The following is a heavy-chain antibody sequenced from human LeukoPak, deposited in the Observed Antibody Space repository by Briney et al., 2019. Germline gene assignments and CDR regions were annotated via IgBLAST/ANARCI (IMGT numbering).Heavy chain of an antibody. Sequence: SETLSLTCGVSGYSIGSGYYWGWIRQPPGKGLEWIGSIYHSGRTYYNSSLKSRVTISVDTSKNQFSLKLNSVTAADTAVYYCAREDYDTSGYYRPYWGQGTLVTVAS. CDR1: GYSIGSGYY. CDR2: IYHSGRT. J-gene: IGHJ4*02. V-gene: IGHV4-38-2*02. D-gene: IGHD3-22*01. CDR3: AREDYDTSGYYRPY.